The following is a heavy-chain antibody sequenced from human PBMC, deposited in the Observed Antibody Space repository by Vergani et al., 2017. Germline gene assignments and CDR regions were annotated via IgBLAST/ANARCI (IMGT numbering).Heavy chain of an antibody. Sequence: QMQLVPSGPEVKTPGTPVMVSCKASGFTFTSSAMQWVRQARGQRLEWIGWIVVGSGNTNYAQKFQGRVTITRDMSTSTAYMELSSLRSEDTAVYYCAAEASTSFHMDVWGKGTTVTVSS. J-gene: IGHJ6*03. CDR3: AAEASTSFHMDV. D-gene: IGHD2-2*01. CDR2: IVVGSGNT. CDR1: GFTFTSSA. V-gene: IGHV1-58*02.